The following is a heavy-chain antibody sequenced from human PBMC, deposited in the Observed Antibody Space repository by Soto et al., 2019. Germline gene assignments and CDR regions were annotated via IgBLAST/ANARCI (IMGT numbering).Heavy chain of an antibody. CDR2: IYTSGST. CDR3: ARAPAYSTSWLDY. D-gene: IGHD6-13*01. Sequence: QVQLQESGPGLVKPSETLSLTCTVSGGSISNYYWNWIRQPAGKGLEWIGRIYTSGSTSYNPSLKGRVTMSVDTSKNQFSLKLSSVTAADTAVYYCARAPAYSTSWLDYWGQGILVTVSS. CDR1: GGSISNYY. J-gene: IGHJ4*02. V-gene: IGHV4-4*07.